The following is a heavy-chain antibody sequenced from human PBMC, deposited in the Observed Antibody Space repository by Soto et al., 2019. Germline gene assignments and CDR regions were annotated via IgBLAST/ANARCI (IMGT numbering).Heavy chain of an antibody. J-gene: IGHJ6*02. V-gene: IGHV3-23*01. CDR1: GFAFGNYP. CDR2: ISGSGGMT. CDR3: AKDGKMRTKVWFPAGYGMDV. Sequence: EAQLLQSGGGLVPPGGSLRLSCVASGFAFGNYPMAWVRQTPGKGLQWISTISGSGGMTDYEDSVRGRFTVYRDNSKNTLYLQMNNLRAEDTALYYCAKDGKMRTKVWFPAGYGMDVWGQGTTVTVSS. D-gene: IGHD3-10*01.